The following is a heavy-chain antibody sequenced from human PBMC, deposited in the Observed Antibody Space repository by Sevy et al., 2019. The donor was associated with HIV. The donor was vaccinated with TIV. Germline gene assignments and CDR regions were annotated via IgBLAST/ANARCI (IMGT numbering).Heavy chain of an antibody. J-gene: IGHJ4*02. D-gene: IGHD2-15*01. Sequence: GGSLRLSCAASGFTFSSYAMHWVRQAPGKGLEWVAVISYDGSNKYYADSVKGRFTISRDNSKNTLYLQMNSLRTEDTAVYYCARSVVVVAAPSDYWGQGTLVTVSS. CDR1: GFTFSSYA. CDR3: ARSVVVVAAPSDY. V-gene: IGHV3-30-3*01. CDR2: ISYDGSNK.